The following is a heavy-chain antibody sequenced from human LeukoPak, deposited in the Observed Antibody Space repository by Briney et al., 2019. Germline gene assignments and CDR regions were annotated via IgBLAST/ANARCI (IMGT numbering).Heavy chain of an antibody. J-gene: IGHJ4*02. Sequence: PGGSLRLSCAASGFTFSSYALHWVRQAPGKGLEWVAVISYDGNNKYYTDSVKVRFTISRDNSKNTLYLQMNSLRAEDSAVYYCARGPLGYCSVTSCSFDSWGQGTLVTVSS. D-gene: IGHD2-2*01. CDR1: GFTFSSYA. V-gene: IGHV3-30*04. CDR2: ISYDGNNK. CDR3: ARGPLGYCSVTSCSFDS.